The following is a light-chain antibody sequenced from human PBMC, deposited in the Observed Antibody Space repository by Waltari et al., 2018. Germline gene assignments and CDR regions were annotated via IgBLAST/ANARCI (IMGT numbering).Light chain of an antibody. J-gene: IGLJ2*01. Sequence: QSALTQPASVSGSPGQSITISCTGTISDVGAYKYVSWYQHHPGKAPKLLIYESTNRPPGLSNRFSGSKSGDTASLTISGLQAEDEADYYCSSYTRSSTWVFGGGTKLTVL. CDR2: EST. V-gene: IGLV2-14*01. CDR3: SSYTRSSTWV. CDR1: ISDVGAYKY.